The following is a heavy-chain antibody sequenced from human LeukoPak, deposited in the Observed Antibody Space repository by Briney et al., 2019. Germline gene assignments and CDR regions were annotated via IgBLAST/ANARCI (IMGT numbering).Heavy chain of an antibody. D-gene: IGHD2-8*02. CDR2: INSDGSST. Sequence: QSGGSLRLSCAASGFTFSSYWMHWVRQAPGKGLVWVSRINSDGSSTSYADSVKGRFTISRDNAKNTLYLQMNSLRAEDTAVYYCARSPPVVYVDYWGQGTLVTVFS. CDR3: ARSPPVVYVDY. CDR1: GFTFSSYW. J-gene: IGHJ4*02. V-gene: IGHV3-74*01.